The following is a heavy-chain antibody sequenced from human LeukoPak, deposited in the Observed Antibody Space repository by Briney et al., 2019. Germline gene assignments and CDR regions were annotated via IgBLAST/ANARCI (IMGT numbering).Heavy chain of an antibody. CDR2: ISGSGGST. J-gene: IGHJ6*03. CDR3: TKDRWELPKRNYMDV. V-gene: IGHV3-23*01. D-gene: IGHD1-26*01. CDR1: GFTFSSKA. Sequence: PGGSLRLSCAGSGFTFSSKAMSWVRQAPGKGLEWVSGISGSGGSTYYADSVKGRFTISRDNSKNTLYLQMNSLRAEDTAVYYCTKDRWELPKRNYMDVWGKGTTVTVSS.